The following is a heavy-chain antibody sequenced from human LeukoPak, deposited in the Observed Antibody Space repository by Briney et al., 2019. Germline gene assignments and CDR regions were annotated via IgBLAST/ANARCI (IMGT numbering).Heavy chain of an antibody. CDR2: ISAYNGNT. V-gene: IGHV1-18*01. CDR3: AIVGYDFWSGYYKGGEFDY. J-gene: IGHJ4*02. D-gene: IGHD3-3*01. CDR1: GYTFTSYG. Sequence: ASVKVSCKASGYTFTSYGISWVRQAPGQGLEWMGWISAYNGNTNYAQKLQGRVTMTTDTSTSTAYMELRSLRSDDTAVYYCAIVGYDFWSGYYKGGEFDYWGQGTLVTVSS.